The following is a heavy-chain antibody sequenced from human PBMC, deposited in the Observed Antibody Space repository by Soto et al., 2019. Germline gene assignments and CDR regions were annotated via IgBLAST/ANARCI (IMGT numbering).Heavy chain of an antibody. CDR1: GDSVNSGSYH. V-gene: IGHV4-61*01. J-gene: IGHJ6*02. CDR2: IFFTGRA. CDR3: ARDGHGMDV. Sequence: QVQLQESGPGLVKPSETLSLTCTVSGDSVNSGSYHWSWIRQPPGKGLEWIGYIFFTGRALYNPSLNSRVSLYLDTSKNQVSLKVRAVTAADTAVYYCARDGHGMDVWGQGTTVTVSS.